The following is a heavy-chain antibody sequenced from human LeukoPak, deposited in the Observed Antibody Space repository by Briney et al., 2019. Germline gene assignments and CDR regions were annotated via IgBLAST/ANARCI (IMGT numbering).Heavy chain of an antibody. CDR3: ARGARAGYNLEPFDY. CDR1: GGSISSGDYY. J-gene: IGHJ4*02. CDR2: IYYSGST. V-gene: IGHV4-61*08. Sequence: SETPSLTCTVSGGSISSGDYYWSWIRLHPGKGLEWIGYIYYSGSTKYNPSLKSRVTISVDTSKNQFSLKLSSVTAADTAVYYCARGARAGYNLEPFDYWGQGTLVTVSS. D-gene: IGHD5-24*01.